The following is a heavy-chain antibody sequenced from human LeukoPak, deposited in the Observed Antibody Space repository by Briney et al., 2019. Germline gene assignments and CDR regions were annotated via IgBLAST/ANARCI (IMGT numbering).Heavy chain of an antibody. V-gene: IGHV3-7*03. J-gene: IGHJ3*01. CDR3: ARSSYSSSSSV. CDR2: INSDGSEG. Sequence: GGSLRLSCAVSGFTFSGFWMSWSRQAPGKGLEWVASINSDGSEGYYADVVKGRFTISRDNAKNLLYLQINSLRAEDTAVYYCARSSYSSSSSVWGQGTMVTVSS. D-gene: IGHD6-6*01. CDR1: GFTFSGFW.